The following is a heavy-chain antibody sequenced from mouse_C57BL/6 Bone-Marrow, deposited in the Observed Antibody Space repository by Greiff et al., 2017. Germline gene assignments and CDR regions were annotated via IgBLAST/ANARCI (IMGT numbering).Heavy chain of an antibody. D-gene: IGHD2-4*01. V-gene: IGHV1-50*01. J-gene: IGHJ3*01. CDR1: GYTFTSYW. CDR2: IDPSDSYT. Sequence: QVQLQQPGAELVKPGASVKLSCKASGYTFTSYWMQWVKQRPGQGLEWIGEIDPSDSYTNYNQKFKGKATLTVDTSSSTAYMQLSSLTSADSAVYYCAREEDDYPFAYWGQGTLVTVSA. CDR3: AREEDDYPFAY.